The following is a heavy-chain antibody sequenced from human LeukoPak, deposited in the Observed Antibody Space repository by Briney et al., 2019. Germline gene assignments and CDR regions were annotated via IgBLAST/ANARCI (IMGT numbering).Heavy chain of an antibody. CDR1: GGSFSGYY. CDR2: INHSGST. J-gene: IGHJ2*01. V-gene: IGHV4-34*01. Sequence: SETLSLTCAVYGGSFSGYYWSWIRQPPGKGLEWIGEINHSGSTNYNPSLKSRVTISVDTSKNQFSLKLSSVTAADTAVYYCARHTRIRRPPLRYFDLWGRGTLVTVSS. CDR3: ARHTRIRRPPLRYFDL. D-gene: IGHD5-18*01.